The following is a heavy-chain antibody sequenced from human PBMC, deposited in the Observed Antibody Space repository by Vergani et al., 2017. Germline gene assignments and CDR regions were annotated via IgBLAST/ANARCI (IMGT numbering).Heavy chain of an antibody. CDR3: AGHGLLGLVMPFHY. Sequence: QVQLVQSGAEVKKPGSSVKVSCKASGGTFSSYAISWVRQAPGQGLEWMGGIITNFGTANYAQKFQGRVTITANESTRTAYMGLSSLRSEDTAVYYCAGHGLLGLVMPFHYWGQGTLVTVSS. CDR1: GGTFSSYA. D-gene: IGHD3/OR15-3a*01. CDR2: IITNFGTA. J-gene: IGHJ4*02. V-gene: IGHV1-69*01.